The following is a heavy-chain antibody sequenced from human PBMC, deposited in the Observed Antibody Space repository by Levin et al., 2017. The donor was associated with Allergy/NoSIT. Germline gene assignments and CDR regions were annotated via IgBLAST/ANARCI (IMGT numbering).Heavy chain of an antibody. CDR1: GFTFSSSV. J-gene: IGHJ4*02. V-gene: IGHV3-33*01. Sequence: GESLKISCAASGFTFSSSVMHWVRQAPGKGLEWVAVVWYDGSNKYYADSVKGRFTISRDNSKNTLYLQMNSLRAEDTAVYYCARDGYQYYFDYWGQGTLVTVSS. CDR3: ARDGYQYYFDY. D-gene: IGHD5-12*01. CDR2: VWYDGSNK.